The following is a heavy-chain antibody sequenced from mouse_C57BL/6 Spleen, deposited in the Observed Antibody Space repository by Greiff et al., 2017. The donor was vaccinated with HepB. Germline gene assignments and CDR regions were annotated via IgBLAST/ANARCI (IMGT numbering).Heavy chain of an antibody. J-gene: IGHJ4*01. Sequence: QVQLQQPGAELVRPGSSVKLSCKASGYTFTSYWMHWVKQRPIQGLEWIGNIDPSDSETHYNQKFKDKATLTVDKSSSTAYMQLSSLTSEDSAVYYCARVGTGTCYYAMDYWGQGTSVTVSS. CDR1: GYTFTSYW. D-gene: IGHD4-1*01. CDR2: IDPSDSET. CDR3: ARVGTGTCYYAMDY. V-gene: IGHV1-52*01.